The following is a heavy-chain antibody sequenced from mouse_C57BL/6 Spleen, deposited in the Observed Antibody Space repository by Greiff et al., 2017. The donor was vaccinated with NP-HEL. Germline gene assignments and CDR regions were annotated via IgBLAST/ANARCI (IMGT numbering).Heavy chain of an antibody. CDR2: IHPNSGSN. J-gene: IGHJ2*01. V-gene: IGHV1-64*01. Sequence: QVQLQQPGAELVKPGASVKLSCKASGYTFTSYWMHWVKQRPGQGLEWIGMIHPNSGSNNYNEKFKSKATLTVDKSSSTAYMQLSSLTSEDSAVYFCARTLYGDYDYWGQGTTLTVSS. CDR3: ARTLYGDYDY. CDR1: GYTFTSYW. D-gene: IGHD2-13*01.